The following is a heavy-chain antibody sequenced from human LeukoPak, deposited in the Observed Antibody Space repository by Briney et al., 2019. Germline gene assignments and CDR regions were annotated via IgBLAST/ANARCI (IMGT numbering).Heavy chain of an antibody. J-gene: IGHJ4*02. D-gene: IGHD6-25*01. Sequence: SVKVSCKAPEGTFTNYAFSWLRQTPGQGLEWMGRIIPLLDVVEYSHTFQGRLIFTADKSTGTAYMELTSLRADDTATYFCARGGKGNNSGFFIYWGQGSLVTVSS. CDR2: IIPLLDVV. V-gene: IGHV1-69*04. CDR3: ARGGKGNNSGFFIY. CDR1: EGTFTNYA.